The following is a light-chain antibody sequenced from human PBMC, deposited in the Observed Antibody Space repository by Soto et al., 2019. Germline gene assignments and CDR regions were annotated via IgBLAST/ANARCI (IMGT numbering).Light chain of an antibody. CDR2: MTS. J-gene: IGKJ4*01. CDR1: QTIATY. V-gene: IGKV1-39*01. Sequence: DIQMTQSPSSLSASVRDRVTITCRASQTIATYLNWYQQKPGQAPRLLIHMTSSLQSGVPSRFSGTRSGTEFILTINGLQPEDVATYFCQQSYSPLLTFGGGTKVEI. CDR3: QQSYSPLLT.